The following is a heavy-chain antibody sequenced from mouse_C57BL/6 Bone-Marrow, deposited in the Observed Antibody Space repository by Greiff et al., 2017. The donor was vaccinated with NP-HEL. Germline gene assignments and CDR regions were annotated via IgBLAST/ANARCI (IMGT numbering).Heavy chain of an antibody. CDR2: INPNNGGT. V-gene: IGHV1-22*01. CDR1: GYTFTDYN. J-gene: IGHJ2*01. D-gene: IGHD1-1*01. Sequence: QLKESGPELVKPGASVKMSCKASGYTFTDYNMHWVKQSHGKSLEWIGYINPNNGGTSYNQKFKGKATLTVNKSSSTAYMELRSLTSEDSAVYYCAKGVTVVFDYWGQGTTLTVSS. CDR3: AKGVTVVFDY.